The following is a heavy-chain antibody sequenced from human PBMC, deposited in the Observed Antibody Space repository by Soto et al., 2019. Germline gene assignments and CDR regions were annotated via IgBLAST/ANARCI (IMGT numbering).Heavy chain of an antibody. CDR1: GFTFSHYG. V-gene: IGHV3-30*03. Sequence: QVQLVESGGGVVQPGRSLRLSCAASGFTFSHYGIHWVRQAPGKGLEWLAVISYDGSNKHYADSVKGRFTVSRDNSKNTLYLQMNSLRDDDTAVYFCARYSGKYQGPIDYWGQGTLVTVSS. CDR2: ISYDGSNK. CDR3: ARYSGKYQGPIDY. J-gene: IGHJ4*02. D-gene: IGHD1-26*01.